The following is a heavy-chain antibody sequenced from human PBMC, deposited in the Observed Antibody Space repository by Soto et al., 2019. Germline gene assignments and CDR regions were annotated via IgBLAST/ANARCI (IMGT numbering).Heavy chain of an antibody. J-gene: IGHJ4*02. CDR1: GYSFTSYW. CDR3: ARQRLWGTSGYYYFEN. CDR2: IYPGDSDT. V-gene: IGHV5-51*01. D-gene: IGHD3-22*01. Sequence: RGESLKISCKGSGYSFTSYWIGWVRQMPGKGLEWMGIIYPGDSDTRYSPSFQGQVTITVDKSINTAYLQWSRLKASDTAIYYCARQRLWGTSGYYYFENWGQGTLVTVSS.